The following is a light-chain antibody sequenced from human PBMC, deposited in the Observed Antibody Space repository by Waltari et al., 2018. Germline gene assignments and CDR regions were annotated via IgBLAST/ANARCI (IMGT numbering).Light chain of an antibody. J-gene: IGKJ3*01. CDR2: AAS. V-gene: IGKV1-9*01. Sequence: IQLTQSPSSLSASVGDRVTITCRASQGISSYLAWYQQKPGKAPKLLIYAASTLQSGVPSRFSGSGSETDFTLTISSLQPEDFATYYCQQLNSYPRGLFTFGPGTKVDIK. CDR3: QQLNSYPRGLFT. CDR1: QGISSY.